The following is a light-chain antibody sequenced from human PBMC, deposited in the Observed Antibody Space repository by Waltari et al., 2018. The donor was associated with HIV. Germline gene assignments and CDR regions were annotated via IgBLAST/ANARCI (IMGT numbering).Light chain of an antibody. CDR2: QDD. CDR3: QTWDSSTVV. V-gene: IGLV3-1*01. CDR1: KLGCNY. Sequence: SYELTQPPSVSVSPGQTASLPCPGAKLGCNYVCWLQQKPGQPPVLVIYQDDQRPSKIPDRFSGSNSGNTATLTITGTQAMDEADYYCQTWDSSTVVFGGGTRLSVL. J-gene: IGLJ3*02.